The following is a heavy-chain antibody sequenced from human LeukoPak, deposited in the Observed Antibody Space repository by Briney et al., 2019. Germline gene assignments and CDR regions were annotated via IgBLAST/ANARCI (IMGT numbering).Heavy chain of an antibody. J-gene: IGHJ4*02. D-gene: IGHD5-18*01. CDR1: GYTFTSYG. CDR3: ATSYGEYSDGYDY. V-gene: IGHV1-18*01. CDR2: ISAYNGNT. Sequence: ASVKVSCKASGYTFTSYGISWVRQAPAEGLEWMGWISAYNGNTNYAQKLQGRVPMTTDTSTSTAYMELRSLRSDDTAVYYCATSYGEYSDGYDYWGQGTLVTVSS.